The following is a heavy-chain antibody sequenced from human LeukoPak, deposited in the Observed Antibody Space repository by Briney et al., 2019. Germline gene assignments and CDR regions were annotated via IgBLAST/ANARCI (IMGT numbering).Heavy chain of an antibody. Sequence: GGSLRLSCAASGFTFSSYDMHWVRQATGKGLELVSAIGTAGDTYYPGSVKGRFTISRENAKNSLYLQMNSLRAGDTAVYYCARKHGGYEYYGMDVWGQGTTVTVSS. CDR3: ARKHGGYEYYGMDV. J-gene: IGHJ6*02. V-gene: IGHV3-13*01. D-gene: IGHD2-15*01. CDR1: GFTFSSYD. CDR2: IGTAGDT.